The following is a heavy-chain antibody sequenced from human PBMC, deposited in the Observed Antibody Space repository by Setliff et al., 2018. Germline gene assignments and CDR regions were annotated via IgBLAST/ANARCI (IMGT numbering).Heavy chain of an antibody. CDR3: ARGPVMIVATGYFDY. J-gene: IGHJ4*02. CDR1: GGSTSSGSYY. V-gene: IGHV4-61*02. CDR2: IYTSGST. Sequence: TLSLTCTVSGGSTSSGSYYWSWIRQPAGKGLEWIGRIYTSGSTNYNPSLKSRVTISVDTSKNQFSLKLRSVTAADTAVYYCARGPVMIVATGYFDYWGQGTLVTVSS. D-gene: IGHD3-22*01.